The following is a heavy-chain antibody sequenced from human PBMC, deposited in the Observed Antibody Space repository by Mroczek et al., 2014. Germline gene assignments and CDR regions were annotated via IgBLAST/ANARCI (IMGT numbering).Heavy chain of an antibody. CDR2: IWSDGTNK. V-gene: IGHV3-33*01. CDR1: GFTFSTYG. J-gene: IGHJ4*02. D-gene: IGHD2-21*01. CDR3: ARKSNSCFDY. Sequence: QVQLVESGGGVVQPGRSLRLSCAASGFTFSTYGMHWVRQAPGKGLEWVAAIWSDGTNKYYADSVKGRFTISRDNSKNTLYLQMNSLRAEDTAVYYCARKSNSCFDYWGQGTLVTVSS.